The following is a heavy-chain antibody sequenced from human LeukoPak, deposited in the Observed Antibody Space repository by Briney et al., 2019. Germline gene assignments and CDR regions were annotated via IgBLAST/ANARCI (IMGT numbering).Heavy chain of an antibody. CDR1: GFTFSSYG. Sequence: PGGSLRLSCAASGFTFSSYGMHWVRQAPGKGLEWVAFIRYDGSNKYYADSVEGRFTISRDNSKNTLYLQMNSLRAEDTAVYYCAKIAICSSTSCYTSSDYWGQGTLVTVSS. CDR2: IRYDGSNK. CDR3: AKIAICSSTSCYTSSDY. J-gene: IGHJ4*02. D-gene: IGHD2-2*02. V-gene: IGHV3-30*02.